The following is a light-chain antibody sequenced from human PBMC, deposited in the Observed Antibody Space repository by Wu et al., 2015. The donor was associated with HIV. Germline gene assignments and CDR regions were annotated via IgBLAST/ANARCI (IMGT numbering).Light chain of an antibody. CDR3: QQYGTSPLT. Sequence: EVVLTQSPDTLSLSPGERATLSCRASQRISRSYLAWYQQKPGQSPRLLIYGASSRATGIPDRFSGSGSGTDFTLSISRLEPEDFAVYYCQQYGTSPLTFGGGPRWRS. CDR1: QRISRSY. V-gene: IGKV3-20*01. J-gene: IGKJ4*01. CDR2: GAS.